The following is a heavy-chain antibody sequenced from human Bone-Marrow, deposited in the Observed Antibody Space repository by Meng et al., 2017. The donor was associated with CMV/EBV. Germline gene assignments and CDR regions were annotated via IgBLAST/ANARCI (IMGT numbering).Heavy chain of an antibody. CDR1: GGSFSGYY. Sequence: GSLRLSCAVYGGSFSGYYWSWIRQPPGKGLEWIGEINHSGSTNYNPSLKSRVTISVDTSKNQFSLKLSSVTAADTAVYYCARGEYSGSFDYWGQGTLVTVSS. CDR2: INHSGST. V-gene: IGHV4-34*01. D-gene: IGHD1-26*01. CDR3: ARGEYSGSFDY. J-gene: IGHJ4*02.